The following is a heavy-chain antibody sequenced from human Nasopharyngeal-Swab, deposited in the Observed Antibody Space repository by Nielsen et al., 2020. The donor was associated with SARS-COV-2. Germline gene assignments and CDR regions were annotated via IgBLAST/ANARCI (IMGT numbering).Heavy chain of an antibody. D-gene: IGHD1-26*01. J-gene: IGHJ6*03. CDR2: ISSSSSYI. CDR1: GFTFSSYS. CDR3: AREAPPRKGGSHYYYYYYMDV. Sequence: GESLKISCAASGFTFSSYSMNWVRQAPGKGLEWVSSISSSSSYIYYADSVKGRFTISRDNAKNSLHLQMNSLRAEDTAVYYCAREAPPRKGGSHYYYYYYMDVWGKGTTVTVSS. V-gene: IGHV3-21*01.